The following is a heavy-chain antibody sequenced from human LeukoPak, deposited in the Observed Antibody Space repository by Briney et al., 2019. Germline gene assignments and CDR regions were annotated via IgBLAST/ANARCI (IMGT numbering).Heavy chain of an antibody. D-gene: IGHD3-3*01. V-gene: IGHV3-23*01. J-gene: IGHJ4*02. CDR2: ISGSGGST. CDR3: AKGDDFWSGYFDY. Sequence: GGSLRLSCAASGFTFSSYAMSWVRQAPGKGLEWVPAISGSGGSTYYADSVKGRFTISRDNSKNTLYLQMNSLRAEDTAVYYCAKGDDFWSGYFDYWGQGTLVTVSS. CDR1: GFTFSSYA.